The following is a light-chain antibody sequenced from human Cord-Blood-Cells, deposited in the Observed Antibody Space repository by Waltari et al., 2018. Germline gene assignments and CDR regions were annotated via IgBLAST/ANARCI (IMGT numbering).Light chain of an antibody. CDR1: QSISSY. J-gene: IGKJ4*01. Sequence: DNPTTQSPSPLPPSVGARGTITCRAIQSISSYLNWYQQKPGKAPKLLIYATSSLQSAVPSRFSGSGSGTDFTLTISSLQPEDFATYYCQQSYSTPLTFGGGTKVEIK. CDR2: ATS. CDR3: QQSYSTPLT. V-gene: IGKV1-39*01.